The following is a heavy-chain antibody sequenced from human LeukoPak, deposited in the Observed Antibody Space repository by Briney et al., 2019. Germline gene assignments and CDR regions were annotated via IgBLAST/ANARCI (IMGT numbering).Heavy chain of an antibody. CDR3: TKDDYYDTSGYRD. V-gene: IGHV3-30*18. CDR2: ISYDVGKK. CDR1: GFTFSSYG. J-gene: IGHJ4*02. D-gene: IGHD3-22*01. Sequence: GGSLRLSCAASGFTFSSYGMHWVRQAPGKGLEWVAVISYDVGKKYYADSVKGRFTISRDNSKNTLYLQMNSLRAEDTAVYYCTKDDYYDTSGYRDWGQGTLVTVSS.